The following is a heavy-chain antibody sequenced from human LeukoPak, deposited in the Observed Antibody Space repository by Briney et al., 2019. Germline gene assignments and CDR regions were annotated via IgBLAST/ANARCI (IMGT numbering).Heavy chain of an antibody. J-gene: IGHJ3*02. V-gene: IGHV4-59*01. Sequence: SETLSLTCAVSGASISSYFWTWIRQSPGKGLEWIGYISNIGTTNYNPSLKSRVTISGDTSKNQFSLKLSSVTAADTAVYYCTRDRSALDTWGQGTIITVSS. CDR1: GASISSYF. CDR2: ISNIGTT. CDR3: TRDRSALDT.